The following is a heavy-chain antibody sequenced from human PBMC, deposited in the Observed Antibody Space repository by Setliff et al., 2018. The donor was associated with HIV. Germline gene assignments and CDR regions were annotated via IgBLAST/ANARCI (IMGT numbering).Heavy chain of an antibody. V-gene: IGHV4-61*08. CDR3: AGTELRYYDSSGYPRPYFDY. CDR1: GGSISSGGYY. D-gene: IGHD3-22*01. J-gene: IGHJ4*02. Sequence: SETLSLTCTVSGGSISSGGYYWSWIRQHPGKGLEWIGYIYTSGSTNYNPSLKSRVTISVDTSKNQFSLKLSSVTAADTAVYYCAGTELRYYDSSGYPRPYFDYWGQGTLVTVSS. CDR2: IYTSGST.